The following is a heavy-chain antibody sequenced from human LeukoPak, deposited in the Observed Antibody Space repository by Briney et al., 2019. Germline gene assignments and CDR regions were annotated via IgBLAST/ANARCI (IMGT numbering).Heavy chain of an antibody. CDR3: ARDVPIAAAGTIKYYYYGMDV. J-gene: IGHJ6*02. V-gene: IGHV1-2*02. CDR1: GYMFTGHY. D-gene: IGHD6-13*01. CDR2: INPNSGDT. Sequence: ASVKVSCKASGYMFTGHYMHWVRQAPGQGLEWMGWINPNSGDTNYAQKFQDRVSMTRDTAISTAYMELSRLRSDDTAVYYCARDVPIAAAGTIKYYYYGMDVWGQGTTVTVSS.